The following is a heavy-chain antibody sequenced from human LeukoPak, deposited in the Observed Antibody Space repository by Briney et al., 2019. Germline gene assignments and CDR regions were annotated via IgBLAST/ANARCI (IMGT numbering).Heavy chain of an antibody. CDR2: ISYDGRNK. Sequence: GGSLRLSCAASGFTFSNYGMHWVRQAPGKGLEWVAVISYDGRNKFYGDSVKGRFTISRDNSKNTLDLQMSSLRPEDTAVYYCAKYGESSGYDLGSWGQGTLVSVSS. CDR3: AKYGESSGYDLGS. CDR1: GFTFSNYG. J-gene: IGHJ5*02. V-gene: IGHV3-30*18. D-gene: IGHD5-12*01.